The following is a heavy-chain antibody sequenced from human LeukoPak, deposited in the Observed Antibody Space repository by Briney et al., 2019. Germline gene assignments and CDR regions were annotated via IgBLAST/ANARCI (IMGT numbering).Heavy chain of an antibody. J-gene: IGHJ6*04. V-gene: IGHV3-33*01. D-gene: IGHD7-27*01. CDR1: GFTFSSYG. CDR2: IWYDGSNK. Sequence: GGSLRLSCAASGFTFSSYGMHWVRQAPGKGLEWVAVIWYDGSNKYYADSVKGRFTISRDNSKNTLYLQMNSLRAEDTAVYYCARDLTGYYYYYGMDVWGKGTTVTVSS. CDR3: ARDLTGYYYYYGMDV.